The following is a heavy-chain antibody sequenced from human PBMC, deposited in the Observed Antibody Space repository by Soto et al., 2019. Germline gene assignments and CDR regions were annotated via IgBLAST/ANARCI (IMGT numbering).Heavy chain of an antibody. Sequence: QLQLQESGPGLVKPSETLSLTCTVSGGSISSSSYYWGWIRQPPGKGLEWIGGIYYSGSTYYNPSLKSRVTLSVDTSKNQFSLKLSSVTAADTAVYYCARRFEQWEPPKDWGQGTTVTVSS. CDR2: IYYSGST. D-gene: IGHD1-26*01. CDR3: ARRFEQWEPPKD. V-gene: IGHV4-39*01. J-gene: IGHJ6*02. CDR1: GGSISSSSYY.